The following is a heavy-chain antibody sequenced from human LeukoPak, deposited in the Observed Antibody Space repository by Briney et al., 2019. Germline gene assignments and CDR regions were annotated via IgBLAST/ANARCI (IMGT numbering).Heavy chain of an antibody. V-gene: IGHV1-18*01. CDR3: ATYSSGYAPFDY. Sequence: ASVKVSCKASGYTFTSYDINWVRQATGQGLEWMGWISAYNGNANYAQKLQGRVTMTTDTSTSTAYMELRSLRSDDTAVYYCATYSSGYAPFDYWGQGTLVTVSS. CDR2: ISAYNGNA. CDR1: GYTFTSYD. J-gene: IGHJ4*02. D-gene: IGHD3-22*01.